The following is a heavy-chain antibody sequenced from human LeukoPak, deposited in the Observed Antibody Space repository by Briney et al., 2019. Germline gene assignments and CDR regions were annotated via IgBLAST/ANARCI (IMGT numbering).Heavy chain of an antibody. V-gene: IGHV1-8*01. Sequence: ASVKVSCKASGYTFTSYDINWVRQATGQGLEWMGWMNPNSGNTGYAQKFQGRVTMPRNTSISTAYMELSSLRSEDTAVCYCARVPMTTVTPDFDYWGQGTLVTVSS. J-gene: IGHJ4*02. CDR2: MNPNSGNT. CDR1: GYTFTSYD. CDR3: ARVPMTTVTPDFDY. D-gene: IGHD4-17*01.